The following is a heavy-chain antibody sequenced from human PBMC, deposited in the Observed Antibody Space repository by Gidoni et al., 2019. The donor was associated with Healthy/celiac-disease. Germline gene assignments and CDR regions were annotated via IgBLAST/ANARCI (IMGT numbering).Heavy chain of an antibody. D-gene: IGHD3-3*01. Sequence: QVQRVHSEAEVKNPASPMKDSCKASGYTITGHNMHWVRQAPGHGLEWMVRINTISGGTHYARKVQVRVTMTRDTSNSTAFMELRRLSSDETAVYYCARTPTHLRFLESLGDYVDVWGKVTTVTVSS. J-gene: IGHJ6*03. CDR2: INTISGGT. CDR3: ARTPTHLRFLESLGDYVDV. V-gene: IGHV1-2*06. CDR1: GYTITGHN.